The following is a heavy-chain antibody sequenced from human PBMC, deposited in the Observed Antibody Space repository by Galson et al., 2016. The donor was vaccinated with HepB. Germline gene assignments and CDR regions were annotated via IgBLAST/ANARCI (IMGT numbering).Heavy chain of an antibody. CDR2: IFYSGYT. J-gene: IGHJ3*02. CDR1: GGSITGGTYH. D-gene: IGHD4-11*01. CDR3: ARKRGADYRHFTGAFDI. V-gene: IGHV4-31*11. Sequence: LSLTCALSGGSITGGTYHWTWVRQQPGKGLEWIGYIFYSGYTYYKPSLKRRVTISVDTSSNPFSLKLSSVTAADTAVYYCARKRGADYRHFTGAFDIWGQGTMVTVSS.